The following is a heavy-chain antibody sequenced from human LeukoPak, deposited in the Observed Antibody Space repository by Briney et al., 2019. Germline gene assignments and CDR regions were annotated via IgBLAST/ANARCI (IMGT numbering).Heavy chain of an antibody. CDR1: GLTFSSDW. V-gene: IGHV3-74*01. J-gene: IGHJ4*02. D-gene: IGHD2-8*01. CDR3: AREDCTIGAVCSSLLDH. Sequence: GGSLRLSCAASGLTFSSDWMHWVSHVPGKGLVWVSRINSDASTISYADSVKGRFTISKDNAKNTLYLQMNNLRAEDTAVYYCAREDCTIGAVCSSLLDHWGRGTLVTVSS. CDR2: INSDASTI.